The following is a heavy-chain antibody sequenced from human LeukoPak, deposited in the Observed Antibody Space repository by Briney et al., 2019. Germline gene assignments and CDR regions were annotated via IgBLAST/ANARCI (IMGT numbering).Heavy chain of an antibody. CDR3: ARVQFITMIVDSAFDI. CDR1: GGSISSSSYY. CDR2: IYYSGST. D-gene: IGHD3-22*01. V-gene: IGHV4-39*07. J-gene: IGHJ3*02. Sequence: SETLSLTCTVSGGSISSSSYYWGWIRQPPGKGLEWIGSIYYSGSTYYNPSLKSRVTISVDTSKNQFSLKLSSVTAADTAVYYCARVQFITMIVDSAFDIWGQGTMVTVSS.